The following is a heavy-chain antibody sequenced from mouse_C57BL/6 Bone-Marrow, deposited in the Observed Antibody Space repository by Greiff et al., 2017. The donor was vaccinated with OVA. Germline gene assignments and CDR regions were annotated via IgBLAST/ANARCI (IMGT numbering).Heavy chain of an antibody. CDR3: TTSITFPFDY. D-gene: IGHD1-1*01. J-gene: IGHJ2*01. V-gene: IGHV14-4*01. CDR2: IDPENGDT. Sequence: EVQLKQSGAELVRPGASVKLSCTASGFNIKDDYMHWVKQRPEQGLEWIGWIDPENGDTEYASKFQGKATITADTSSNTAYLQLSSLTSEDTAVYYCTTSITFPFDYWGQGTTLTVSS. CDR1: GFNIKDDY.